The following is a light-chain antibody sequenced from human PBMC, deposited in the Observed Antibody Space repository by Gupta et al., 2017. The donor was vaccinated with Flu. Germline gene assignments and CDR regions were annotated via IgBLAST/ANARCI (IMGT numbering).Light chain of an antibody. V-gene: IGLV2-14*01. J-gene: IGLJ1*01. CDR2: EVR. Sequence: QSALTQPASVSGSPGQSITISCTGTSSDVGGYNYVSWYQPHPGKAPKLMIHEVRNRPSGVSNRFSGSKSANTASLTISGLQAEDEADYYCSSYTSSNTYVFGTGTKVTVL. CDR3: SSYTSSNTYV. CDR1: SSDVGGYNY.